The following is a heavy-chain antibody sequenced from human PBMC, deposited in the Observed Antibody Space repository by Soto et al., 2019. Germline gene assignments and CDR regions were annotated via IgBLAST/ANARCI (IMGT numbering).Heavy chain of an antibody. D-gene: IGHD4-17*01. Sequence: XTRSLTCTVSAXSLYTYYWRCIRQPARKGLGWIGRIYTNGSTNSKHSIRSRLTMSVDRSKNQFSLKLSSVTSAGTAVYYCARGRTVDYVEYYIDFWGRGTLVTVSS. CDR2: IYTNGST. V-gene: IGHV4-4*07. CDR1: AXSLYTYY. J-gene: IGHJ4*01. CDR3: ARGRTVDYVEYYIDF.